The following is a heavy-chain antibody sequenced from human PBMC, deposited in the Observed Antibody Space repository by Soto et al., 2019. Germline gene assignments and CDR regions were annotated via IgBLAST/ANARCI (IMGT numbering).Heavy chain of an antibody. CDR2: IIPILGIA. J-gene: IGHJ4*02. CDR1: GGTFNSYT. Sequence: QVQLVQSGAEVKKPGSSVKVSCKASGGTFNSYTSNWVRQAPGQGLEWMGRIIPILGIANYAQKFQGRVTITADKSTSTAYMELSSLRSEDTAVYYCATEGSTVGATDFDFWGQGTLVTVSS. V-gene: IGHV1-69*08. CDR3: ATEGSTVGATDFDF. D-gene: IGHD1-26*01.